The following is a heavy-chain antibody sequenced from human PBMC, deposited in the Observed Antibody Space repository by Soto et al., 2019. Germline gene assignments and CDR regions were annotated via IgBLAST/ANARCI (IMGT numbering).Heavy chain of an antibody. V-gene: IGHV3-23*01. CDR1: GFSLSSYA. J-gene: IGHJ4*02. CDR3: AKGGVGSWWTKYYFES. CDR2: ITVTSGNT. Sequence: PGGSLRLSCAGSGFSLSSYAMTWVRQAPGKGLEWVSVITVTSGNTYYADSVKGRFTISRDSSKNTLYLQMDSLRAADTAVYYCAKGGVGSWWTKYYFESWGQGTLVTVSS. D-gene: IGHD6-13*01.